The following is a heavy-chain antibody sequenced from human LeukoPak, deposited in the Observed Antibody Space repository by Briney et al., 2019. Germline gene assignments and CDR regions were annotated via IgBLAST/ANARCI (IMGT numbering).Heavy chain of an antibody. J-gene: IGHJ4*02. CDR1: GYSFATYW. Sequence: GESLKISCKGSGYSFATYWIGWVRQMPGRGLEWMGIIYPGDSDTRYSPSFQGQVTISAEKSISTAYLQWSSLKASDTAMYYCARPDLRHIMGATRPFDYWGQGTLVTVSS. CDR2: IYPGDSDT. CDR3: ARPDLRHIMGATRPFDY. V-gene: IGHV5-51*01. D-gene: IGHD1-26*01.